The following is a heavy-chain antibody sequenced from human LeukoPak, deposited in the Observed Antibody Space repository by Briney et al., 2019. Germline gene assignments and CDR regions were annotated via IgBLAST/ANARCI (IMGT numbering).Heavy chain of an antibody. CDR2: IYYTGST. Sequence: SETLSLTCAVYGGSFSGYYWGWIRQPPGKGLEWIGNIYYTGSTYYSPSLKSRVTISVDTSKNQFSLKLSSVTAADTAVYYCARLYSSTGNHDYWGQGTLVTVSS. CDR3: ARLYSSTGNHDY. D-gene: IGHD1-14*01. J-gene: IGHJ4*02. CDR1: GGSFSGYY. V-gene: IGHV4-34*01.